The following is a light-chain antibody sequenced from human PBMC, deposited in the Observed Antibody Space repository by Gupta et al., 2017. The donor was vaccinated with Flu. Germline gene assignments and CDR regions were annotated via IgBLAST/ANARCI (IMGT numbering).Light chain of an antibody. CDR1: SNIGAGYD. Sequence: SNIGAGYDVHWYQQLPGTAPKPLIYINSDRPSGVPDRFSGSKSGTSASLAITGLQAEDEADDDCQSYDSSLSGAVFGGGTKLTVL. CDR3: QSYDSSLSGAV. V-gene: IGLV1-40*01. J-gene: IGLJ3*02. CDR2: INS.